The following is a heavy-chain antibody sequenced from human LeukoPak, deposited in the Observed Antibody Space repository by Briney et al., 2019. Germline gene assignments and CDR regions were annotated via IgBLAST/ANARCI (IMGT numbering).Heavy chain of an antibody. V-gene: IGHV3-66*02. CDR2: IYRAGST. CDR1: GFTVSSNY. CDR3: ARDVQLGYFDY. D-gene: IGHD6-6*01. Sequence: GRSLRLSCAASGFTVSSNYMSWVRQAPGQGLGGGSFIYRAGSTYYAISVKGRFTISRDNSKNTLYLQMNSLRAEDTAVYYCARDVQLGYFDYWGQGTLVTVSS. J-gene: IGHJ4*02.